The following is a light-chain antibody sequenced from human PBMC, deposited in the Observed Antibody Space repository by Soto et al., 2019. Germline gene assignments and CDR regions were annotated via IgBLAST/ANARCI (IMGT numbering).Light chain of an antibody. J-gene: IGKJ5*01. CDR1: QSVRNY. CDR2: EAS. CDR3: QQRNNWPRIT. V-gene: IGKV3-11*01. Sequence: EIVLTQSPATLSLSPGERATLSCRASQSVRNYLSWYQHKPGQAPRLLIYEASNRAAGIPARFSGSGSGTDFTITISSLVPEDFAVYYCQQRNNWPRITFGQGTRLEIK.